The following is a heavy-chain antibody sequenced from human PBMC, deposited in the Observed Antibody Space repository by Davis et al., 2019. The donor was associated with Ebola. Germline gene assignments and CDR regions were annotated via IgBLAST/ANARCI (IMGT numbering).Heavy chain of an antibody. CDR3: ARAKGYSYDYGMDV. CDR2: IYYTGNT. J-gene: IGHJ6*02. Sequence: MPGGSLRLSCTVSGGSIIHYYWSWIRQSPGKGLEWIGYIYYTGNTNYNPSLKSRVSISVDTSNNQFSLRLSAVTAADTAVYYCARAKGYSYDYGMDVWGQGTTVTVSS. D-gene: IGHD5-24*01. V-gene: IGHV4-59*01. CDR1: GGSIIHYY.